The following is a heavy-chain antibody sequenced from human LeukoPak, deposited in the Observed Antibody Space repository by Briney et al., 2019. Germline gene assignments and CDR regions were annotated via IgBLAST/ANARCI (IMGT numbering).Heavy chain of an antibody. CDR3: ARSIAVAASFDY. CDR2: IDWDDDK. V-gene: IGHV2-70*11. D-gene: IGHD6-19*01. J-gene: IGHJ4*02. CDR1: GFSLSTSGMC. Sequence: ASGPTLVNPTQTLTLTCTFSGFSLSTSGMCVSWICQPPGKALEWLARIDWDDDKYYSTSLKTRLTISKDTSKSQVVLTMTNMDPVDTATYYCARSIAVAASFDYWGQGTLVTVSS.